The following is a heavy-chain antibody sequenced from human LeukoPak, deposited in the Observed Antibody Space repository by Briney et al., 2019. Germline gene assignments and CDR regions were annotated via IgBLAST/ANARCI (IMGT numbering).Heavy chain of an antibody. CDR2: IYYSGST. Sequence: SETLSLTCTVSGGSVSSGSYYWSWIRQPPGKGLEWIGYIYYSGSTNYNPSLKSRVTISVDTSKNQFSLKLSSATAADTAVYYCARDTELTDAFDIWGQGTMVTVSS. CDR1: GGSVSSGSYY. V-gene: IGHV4-61*01. J-gene: IGHJ3*02. D-gene: IGHD1-26*01. CDR3: ARDTELTDAFDI.